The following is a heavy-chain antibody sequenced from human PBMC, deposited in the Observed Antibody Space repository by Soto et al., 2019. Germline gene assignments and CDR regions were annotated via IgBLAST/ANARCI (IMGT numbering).Heavy chain of an antibody. D-gene: IGHD2-15*01. CDR1: GGTFSSYA. V-gene: IGHV1-69*01. CDR2: IIPIFGTA. J-gene: IGHJ4*02. Sequence: QVQLVQSGAEVKKPGSSVKVSYKASGGTFSSYAISWVRQAPGQGLEWMGGIIPIFGTANYAQKFQGRVTITADESTSTAYMELSSLRSEDTAVYYCARRRNRYCSGGSCYVFDYWGQGTLVTVSS. CDR3: ARRRNRYCSGGSCYVFDY.